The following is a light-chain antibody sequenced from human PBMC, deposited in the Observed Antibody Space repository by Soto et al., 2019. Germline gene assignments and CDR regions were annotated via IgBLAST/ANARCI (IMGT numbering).Light chain of an antibody. CDR3: CSYAGSSTFL. J-gene: IGLJ3*02. CDR2: ESS. Sequence: QSVLTQPVSVSASPGQSITISCTGTSSDVGNYNLVSWYQHHPGKAPRLLIYESSKRPSGLSDRFSGSRSGNTASLTISGLQADDEADYYCCSYAGSSTFLFGGGTQLTVL. V-gene: IGLV2-23*03. CDR1: SSDVGNYNL.